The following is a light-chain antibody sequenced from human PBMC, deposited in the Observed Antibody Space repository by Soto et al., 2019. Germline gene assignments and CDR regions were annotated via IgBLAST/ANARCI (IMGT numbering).Light chain of an antibody. CDR1: SSDIGAYDY. Sequence: QSALTQPASVSGSPGQSITLSCAGASSDIGAYDYVSWYEHHPGNAPKLIIYEVTNRPSGVSDRFSGSKSGNTASLIISGLQAADEADYYCSSYSSTSTPYVFGTGTQLTVL. V-gene: IGLV2-14*01. CDR3: SSYSSTSTPYV. CDR2: EVT. J-gene: IGLJ1*01.